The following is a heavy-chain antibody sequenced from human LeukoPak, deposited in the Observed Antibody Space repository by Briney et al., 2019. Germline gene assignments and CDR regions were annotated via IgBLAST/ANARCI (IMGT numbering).Heavy chain of an antibody. Sequence: KPGGSLRLSCAASGFTFSDYYMSWMRQAPGKGLEWVSYISGSGTVIRYADSVKGRFTISRDNAKNSLYLQMNSLRAEDTAVYYCAKVGYYDSSCSVDYWGQGTLVTVSS. D-gene: IGHD3-22*01. J-gene: IGHJ4*02. V-gene: IGHV3-11*01. CDR2: ISGSGTVI. CDR3: AKVGYYDSSCSVDY. CDR1: GFTFSDYY.